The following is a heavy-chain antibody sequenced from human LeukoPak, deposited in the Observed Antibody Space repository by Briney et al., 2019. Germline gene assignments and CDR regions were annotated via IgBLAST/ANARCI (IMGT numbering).Heavy chain of an antibody. CDR1: GFTFSSYW. V-gene: IGHV3-7*01. J-gene: IGHJ4*02. CDR3: ASAPNENYFDF. Sequence: PGGSLRLSCAASGFTFSSYWMSWVRQAPGKGLEWVANINQDGSAKDYGGSVEGRFTISRDNAKNSLYLQMNSLTAEDTAAYFCASAPNENYFDFWGQGTLVTVSS. CDR2: INQDGSAK.